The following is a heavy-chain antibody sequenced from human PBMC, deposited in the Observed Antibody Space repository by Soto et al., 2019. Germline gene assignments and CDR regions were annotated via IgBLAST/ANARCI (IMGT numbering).Heavy chain of an antibody. J-gene: IGHJ4*02. V-gene: IGHV1-69*06. CDR1: GGTFSSYA. CDR3: ARTTHIVGATLFDY. Sequence: SVKVSCKASGGTFSSYAISWVRQAPGQGLEWMGGIIPIFGTANYAQKFQGRVTITADKSTSTAYMELSSLRSEDTAVYYCARTTHIVGATLFDYWGQGTLVTVSS. D-gene: IGHD1-26*01. CDR2: IIPIFGTA.